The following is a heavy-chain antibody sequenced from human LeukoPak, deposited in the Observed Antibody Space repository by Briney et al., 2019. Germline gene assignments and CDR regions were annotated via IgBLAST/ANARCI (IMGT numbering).Heavy chain of an antibody. CDR3: ARNGDYYDSSGYPHYMDV. Sequence: ASVKVSCKASGYTFTSYDINWVQQATGQGLEWMGWMNPNSGNTGYAQKFQGRVTMTRNTSISTAYMELSSLRSEDTAVYYCARNGDYYDSSGYPHYMDVWGKGTTVTVSS. CDR2: MNPNSGNT. D-gene: IGHD3-22*01. V-gene: IGHV1-8*01. J-gene: IGHJ6*03. CDR1: GYTFTSYD.